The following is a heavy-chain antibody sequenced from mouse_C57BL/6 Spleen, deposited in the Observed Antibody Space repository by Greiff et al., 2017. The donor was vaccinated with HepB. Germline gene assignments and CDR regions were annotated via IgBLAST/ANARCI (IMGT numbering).Heavy chain of an antibody. V-gene: IGHV1-26*01. CDR2: INPNNGGT. CDR1: GYTFTDYY. Sequence: VQLQQSGPELVKPGASVKISCKASGYTFTDYYMNWVKQSHGKSLEWIGDINPNNGGTSYNQKFKGKATLTVDKSSSTAYMELRSLTSEDSAVYYCASSSNLYYFDYWGQGTTLTVSS. D-gene: IGHD6-1*01. CDR3: ASSSNLYYFDY. J-gene: IGHJ2*01.